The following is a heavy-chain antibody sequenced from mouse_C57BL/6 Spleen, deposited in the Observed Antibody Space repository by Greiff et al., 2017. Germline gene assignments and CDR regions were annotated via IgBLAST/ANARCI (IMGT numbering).Heavy chain of an antibody. CDR1: GYTFTSYW. CDR3: ARATGYGRSSRYFDV. Sequence: QVQLQQPGAELVMPGASVKLSCKASGYTFTSYWMHWVKQRPGQGLEWIGEIDPSDSYTNYTQKFKGQSTLTVDKYSRTAYMQRSSLASEDSAVYYCARATGYGRSSRYFDVWGKGTTVTVSS. J-gene: IGHJ1*03. CDR2: IDPSDSYT. D-gene: IGHD1-1*01. V-gene: IGHV1-69*01.